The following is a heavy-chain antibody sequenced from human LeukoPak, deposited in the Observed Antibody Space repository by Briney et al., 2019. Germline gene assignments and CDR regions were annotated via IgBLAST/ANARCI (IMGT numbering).Heavy chain of an antibody. D-gene: IGHD3-10*01. Sequence: SETLSLTCPVSGGSISSSSYYWGWIRQPPGKGLEWIRSIYYSGSTYYNPSLKSRITISVDTSKNQFSLKLSSVTAADTAVYYCARREDGSGEYPFDYWGQGTLVTVSS. CDR1: GGSISSSSYY. CDR2: IYYSGST. V-gene: IGHV4-39*01. J-gene: IGHJ4*02. CDR3: ARREDGSGEYPFDY.